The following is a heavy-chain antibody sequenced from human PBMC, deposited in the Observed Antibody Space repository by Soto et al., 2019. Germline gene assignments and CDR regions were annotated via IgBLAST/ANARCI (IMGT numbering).Heavy chain of an antibody. CDR2: VMPIFPTP. D-gene: IGHD1-26*01. CDR3: ARDKDRQQIGGNYYSGMDV. V-gene: IGHV1-69*12. Sequence: QVQLVQSGAEVKKPGSSVTVSCKASGGTFCNSAISWVRQAPGQGLEWMGGVMPIFPTPDYAQKFQGRVTITADESTSTAYMALSSLRSEDTAVYYSARDKDRQQIGGNYYSGMDVWGQGTTVNV. J-gene: IGHJ6*02. CDR1: GGTFCNSA.